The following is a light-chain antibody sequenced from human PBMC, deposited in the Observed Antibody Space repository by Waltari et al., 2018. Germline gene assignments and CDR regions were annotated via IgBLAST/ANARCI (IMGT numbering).Light chain of an antibody. CDR2: GRN. CDR3: ATWDESLNGVV. Sequence: QSVLTQPPSASGNPGQTVTISCSGGNSNIGSNSVDWYQQFPGTAPKLLVYGRNRRPSGVPDRCSGSNSGPSASLAISGLRSEDEADYYCATWDESLNGVVIGGGTKLSVL. J-gene: IGLJ3*02. V-gene: IGLV1-47*01. CDR1: NSNIGSNS.